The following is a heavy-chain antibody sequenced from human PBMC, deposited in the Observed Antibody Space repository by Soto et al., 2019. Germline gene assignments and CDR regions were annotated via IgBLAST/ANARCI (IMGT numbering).Heavy chain of an antibody. V-gene: IGHV2-5*02. CDR2: IYWDDDK. CDR3: AHKGPNYYDSRNWYFDL. D-gene: IGHD3-22*01. Sequence: QITLKESGPTLVKPTQTLTLTCTFSGFSLSTSGVGVGWIRQPPGKALEWLALIYWDDDKRYSPSLKSRLTITKXXPXNXXVLTMTNMDPVDTATYYCAHKGPNYYDSRNWYFDLWGRGTLVTVSS. CDR1: GFSLSTSGVG. J-gene: IGHJ2*01.